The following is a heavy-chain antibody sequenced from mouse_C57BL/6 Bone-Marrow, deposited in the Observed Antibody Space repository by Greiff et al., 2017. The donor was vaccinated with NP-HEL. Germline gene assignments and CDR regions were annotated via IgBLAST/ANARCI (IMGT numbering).Heavy chain of an antibody. CDR3: ARSVTRSFDY. D-gene: IGHD2-3*01. Sequence: QVQLKQPGAELVKPGASVKLSCKASGYTFTSYWMHWVKQRPGRGLEWIGRIDPNGGGTKYNEKFKSKATLTVDKPSSTAYMQLSSLTSEDSAVYYCARSVTRSFDYWGQGTTLTVSS. CDR1: GYTFTSYW. CDR2: IDPNGGGT. J-gene: IGHJ2*01. V-gene: IGHV1-72*01.